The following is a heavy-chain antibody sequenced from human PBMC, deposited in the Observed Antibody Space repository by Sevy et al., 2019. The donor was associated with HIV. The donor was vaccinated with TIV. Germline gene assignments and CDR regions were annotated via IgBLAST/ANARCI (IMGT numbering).Heavy chain of an antibody. Sequence: AAVKVSCKASGYSFTGYYMHWVRQAPGQGLEWMGWISPISRDTNYAQNYQGRVTMTRDTSINTAYMELSRLRSDDTAGYYCATNTVVVPDPMRLAECFRHWGQGTQVTVSS. J-gene: IGHJ1*01. CDR2: ISPISRDT. CDR3: ATNTVVVPDPMRLAECFRH. V-gene: IGHV1-2*02. D-gene: IGHD2-2*01. CDR1: GYSFTGYY.